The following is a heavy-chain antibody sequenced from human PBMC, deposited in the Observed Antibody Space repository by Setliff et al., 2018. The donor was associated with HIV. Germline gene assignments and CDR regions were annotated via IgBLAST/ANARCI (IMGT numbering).Heavy chain of an antibody. J-gene: IGHJ6*03. D-gene: IGHD5-18*01. V-gene: IGHV1-24*01. CDR3: TRLRGYSFGLASYYYYYMDV. CDR1: GYTLSELS. Sequence: ASVKVSCKVYGYTLSELSIHWVRQAPGKGLEWMGYFDPQDGETVYAQKFQGRVTLTEDTSTGTAYMELSGLRSEDTAVYYCTRLRGYSFGLASYYYYYMDVWGKGTTVTVSS. CDR2: FDPQDGET.